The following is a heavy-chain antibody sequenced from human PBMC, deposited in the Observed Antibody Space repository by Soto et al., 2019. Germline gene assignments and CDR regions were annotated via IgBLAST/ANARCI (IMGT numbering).Heavy chain of an antibody. V-gene: IGHV4-39*01. Sequence: SSETLSLTCTVSGGSISSSSYYWGWIRQPPGKGLEWVGSIYYSGSTYYNPSLKSRVTISVDTSKSQFSLKLSSVTAADTAVYYCARHLGRIQLWSDNNWFDPWGQGTLVTVSS. CDR1: GGSISSSSYY. CDR3: ARHLGRIQLWSDNNWFDP. D-gene: IGHD5-18*01. CDR2: IYYSGST. J-gene: IGHJ5*02.